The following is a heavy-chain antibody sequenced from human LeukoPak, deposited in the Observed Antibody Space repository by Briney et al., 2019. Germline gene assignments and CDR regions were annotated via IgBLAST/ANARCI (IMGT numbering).Heavy chain of an antibody. CDR1: GTSFSGYY. J-gene: IGHJ6*03. CDR2: INHSGST. Sequence: PSETLSLTCGVSGTSFSGYYWSWIRQPPGKGLEWIGEINHSGSTNYNPSLKSRVTISVDASKNQFSLKLSSVTAADTAVYYCARLRRQYYFGSGSTFSEQRRYLDVWGKGTTVTISS. CDR3: ARLRRQYYFGSGSTFSEQRRYLDV. D-gene: IGHD3-10*01. V-gene: IGHV4-34*01.